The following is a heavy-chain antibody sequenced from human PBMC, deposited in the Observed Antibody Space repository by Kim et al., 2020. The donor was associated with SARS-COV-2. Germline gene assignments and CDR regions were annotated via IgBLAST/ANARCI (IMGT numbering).Heavy chain of an antibody. Sequence: ASVKVSCKASGYTFTGYYMHWVRQAPGQGLEWMGWINPNSGGTNYAQKFQGRVTMTRYTSISTAYMELSRLRSDDTAVYYCARVRMGAIDAFDIWGQGTMVTVSS. J-gene: IGHJ3*02. CDR3: ARVRMGAIDAFDI. V-gene: IGHV1-2*02. CDR1: GYTFTGYY. CDR2: INPNSGGT. D-gene: IGHD1-26*01.